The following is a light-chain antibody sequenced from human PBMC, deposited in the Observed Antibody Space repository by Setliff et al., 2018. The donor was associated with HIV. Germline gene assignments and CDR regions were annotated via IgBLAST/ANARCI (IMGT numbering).Light chain of an antibody. CDR3: SSYTSSSTRV. V-gene: IGLV2-14*02. J-gene: IGLJ1*01. Sequence: SALAQPASVSGSPGQSITISCTGTSSDVGSYNLVSWYQQHPGKAPKLMIYEVSKRPSGVSNRFSGSKSGNTASLTISGLQAEDEADYYCSSYTSSSTRVFGTGTKVTVL. CDR1: SSDVGSYNL. CDR2: EVS.